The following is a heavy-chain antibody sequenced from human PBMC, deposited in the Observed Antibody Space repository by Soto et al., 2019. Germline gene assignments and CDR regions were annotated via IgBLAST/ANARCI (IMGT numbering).Heavy chain of an antibody. Sequence: GESLKISCAASGFTFSSYAMHWVRQAPGKGLEWVAVISYDGSNKYYADSVKGRFTISRDNSKNTLYLQMNSLRAEDTAVYYCARANFPGTVTTSIRYNQGNFDYWGQGTLVTVSS. CDR3: ARANFPGTVTTSIRYNQGNFDY. D-gene: IGHD4-17*01. CDR2: ISYDGSNK. J-gene: IGHJ4*02. V-gene: IGHV3-30-3*01. CDR1: GFTFSSYA.